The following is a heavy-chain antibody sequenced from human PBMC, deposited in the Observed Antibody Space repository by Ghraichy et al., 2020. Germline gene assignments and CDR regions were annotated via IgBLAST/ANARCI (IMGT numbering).Heavy chain of an antibody. CDR2: IYYSGST. D-gene: IGHD1-26*01. CDR3: ARDNKVWEPDNWYFDL. J-gene: IGHJ2*01. Sequence: SETLSLTCTVSGGSISSGGYYWSWIRQHPGKGLEWIGYIYYSGSTYYNPSLKSRVTISVDTSKNQFSLKLSSVTAADTAVYYCARDNKVWEPDNWYFDLWGRGTLVTVSS. CDR1: GGSISSGGYY. V-gene: IGHV4-31*03.